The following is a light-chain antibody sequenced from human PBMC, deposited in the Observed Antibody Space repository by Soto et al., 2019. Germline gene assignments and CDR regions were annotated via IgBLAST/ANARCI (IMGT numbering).Light chain of an antibody. CDR2: AAS. J-gene: IGKJ5*01. CDR3: QQRTNWPPT. Sequence: EMEMTQSPSALSVSPGQSVTLSCRSSQKIDANLAWYQQRPGQSPRLLIYAASDRATGVPARFSGSGSGTDFTLTISSLEPEDFAVYFCQQRTNWPPTFGQGTRLEIK. V-gene: IGKV3-11*01. CDR1: QKIDAN.